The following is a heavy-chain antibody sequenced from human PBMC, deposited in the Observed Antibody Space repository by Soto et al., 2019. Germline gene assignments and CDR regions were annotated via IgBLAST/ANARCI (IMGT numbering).Heavy chain of an antibody. V-gene: IGHV4-30-2*01. Sequence: QLQLQESGSGLVKPSQTLSLTCAVSGGSISSGGYSWSWIRQPPGKGLEWIGYIYHSGSTYYNPSLKSRVTISGDRPKNHFSLTLSSVTAAETAVYYCAGTRVRMYYFDYWGQGTLVTRSP. D-gene: IGHD6-13*01. CDR2: IYHSGST. CDR3: AGTRVRMYYFDY. CDR1: GGSISSGGYS. J-gene: IGHJ4*02.